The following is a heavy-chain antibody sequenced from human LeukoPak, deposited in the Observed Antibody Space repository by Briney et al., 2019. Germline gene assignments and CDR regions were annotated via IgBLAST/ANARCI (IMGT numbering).Heavy chain of an antibody. J-gene: IGHJ4*02. CDR2: ISFDGSDK. V-gene: IGHV3-30*18. CDR3: AKAQGTLWAAFDY. CDR1: GFSLSDYG. Sequence: PGRSLRLACAASGFSLSDYGMHWVRQVPGKGLEWVAVISFDGSDKYYVDSVKGRFTISRDNSKNTLYLQMNSLRGEDTAVYYCAKAQGTLWAAFDYWGQGTLVTV. D-gene: IGHD3-10*01.